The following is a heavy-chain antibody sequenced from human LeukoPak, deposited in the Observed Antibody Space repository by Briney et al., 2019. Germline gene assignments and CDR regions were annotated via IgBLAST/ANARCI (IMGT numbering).Heavy chain of an antibody. Sequence: PGGSLRLSCAASGFCFSTYDMHWVRQETGKRLEWVSSIGTGGDTYYADSVKGRFTISRESAPKTLFLHMNTLRAGDTAVYFCARSSVMTLYAFDIWGQGTVVTVSS. D-gene: IGHD4-11*01. J-gene: IGHJ3*02. CDR3: ARSSVMTLYAFDI. V-gene: IGHV3-13*01. CDR1: GFCFSTYD. CDR2: IGTGGDT.